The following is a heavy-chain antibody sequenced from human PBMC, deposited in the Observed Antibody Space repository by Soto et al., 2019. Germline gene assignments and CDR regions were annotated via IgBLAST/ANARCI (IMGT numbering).Heavy chain of an antibody. CDR1: GYMFSDYT. J-gene: IGHJ4*02. CDR3: ARGGVMTAYDY. CDR2: INAGNGHT. Sequence: QVQLVQSGAEVRKPGASVKISCKTSGYMFSDYTLIWVRQAPGQSLEWMGWINAGNGHTKYSQKIQGRVTMTRDSSASPIYMDLRGLRSEETDTYYGARGGVMTAYDYWGQGTLVTVSS. D-gene: IGHD2-21*02. V-gene: IGHV1-3*01.